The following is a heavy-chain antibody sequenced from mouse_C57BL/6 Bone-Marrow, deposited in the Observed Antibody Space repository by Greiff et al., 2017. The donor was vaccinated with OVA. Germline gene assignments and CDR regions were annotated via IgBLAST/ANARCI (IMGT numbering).Heavy chain of an antibody. CDR3: ARDRGYYAMDY. CDR2: ISDGGSYT. V-gene: IGHV5-4*01. J-gene: IGHJ4*01. Sequence: EVQGVESGGGLVKPGGSLKLSCAASGFTFSSYAMSWVRQTPEKRLEWVATISDGGSYTYYPDNVKGRITISRDNAKNNLYLQMSHLKSEDTAMYYCARDRGYYAMDYWGQGTSVTVSS. CDR1: GFTFSSYA.